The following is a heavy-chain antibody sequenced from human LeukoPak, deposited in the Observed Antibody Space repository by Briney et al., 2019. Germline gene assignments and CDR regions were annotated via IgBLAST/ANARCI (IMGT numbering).Heavy chain of an antibody. CDR2: IYTSGST. Sequence: SETLSLTCTVSGGSISSGSYYWSWIRQPAGKGLEWIGRIYTSGSTNYNPSLKSRVTISVDTSKNQFSLKLSSVTAADTAVYYCARERVRSGWAYDIWGQGTMLTVSS. CDR1: GGSISSGSYY. CDR3: ARERVRSGWAYDI. D-gene: IGHD6-19*01. V-gene: IGHV4-61*02. J-gene: IGHJ3*02.